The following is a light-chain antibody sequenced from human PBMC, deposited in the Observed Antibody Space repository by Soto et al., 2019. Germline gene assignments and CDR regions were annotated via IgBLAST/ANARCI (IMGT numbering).Light chain of an antibody. CDR3: NSYSGSNHFVV. CDR1: SSDVGGYDY. J-gene: IGLJ1*01. V-gene: IGLV2-8*01. CDR2: EVN. Sequence: QSALTQPPSASGSPGQSVTISCTGTSSDVGGYDYVSWYQQHPGKAPELIIYEVNKRPSGVPDRFSGSKSGNTASLTVSGLQAEDEADYYCNSYSGSNHFVVFGTGTKLTVL.